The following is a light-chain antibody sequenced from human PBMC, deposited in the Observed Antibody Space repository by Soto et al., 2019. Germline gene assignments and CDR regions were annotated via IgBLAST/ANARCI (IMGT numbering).Light chain of an antibody. CDR3: QSYDSSLSSYV. J-gene: IGLJ1*01. Sequence: QSVLTQPPSVSGAPGQRVTISCTESGSNIGTGYDVHWYQQLPGTAPKLLIYSNANRPSGVPDRFSGSKSGTSASLAITGLQAEDEADYYCQSYDSSLSSYVFGTGTKVTVL. V-gene: IGLV1-40*01. CDR1: GSNIGTGYD. CDR2: SNA.